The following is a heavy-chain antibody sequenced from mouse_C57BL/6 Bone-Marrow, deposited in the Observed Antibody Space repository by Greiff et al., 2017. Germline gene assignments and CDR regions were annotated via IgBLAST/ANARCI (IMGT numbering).Heavy chain of an antibody. CDR1: GFNIQNTY. V-gene: IGHV1-69*01. D-gene: IGHD2-4*01. CDR2: IDPSDSYT. CDR3: ARGRLRRRRYAMDY. J-gene: IGHJ4*01. Sequence: QVQLQQSVAELVRPGASVKLSCTASGFNIQNTYMHWVKQRPGQGLEWIGEIDPSDSYTNYNQKFKGKSTLTVDKSSSTAYMQLSSLTSEDSAVYYCARGRLRRRRYAMDYWGQGTSVTVSS.